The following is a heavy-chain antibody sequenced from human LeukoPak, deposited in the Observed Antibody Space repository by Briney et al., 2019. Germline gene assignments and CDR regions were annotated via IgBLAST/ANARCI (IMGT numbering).Heavy chain of an antibody. CDR3: ARAMSGYSYGFPFDY. D-gene: IGHD5-18*01. J-gene: IGHJ4*02. Sequence: GESLKISCKGSGYSFTSYWIVWVRQMPGKGLEWMRNIYPGDSDTRYSPSFQGQVTISADKSISTAYLQWSSLKASDTAMYYCARAMSGYSYGFPFDYWGQGTLVTVSS. V-gene: IGHV5-51*01. CDR2: IYPGDSDT. CDR1: GYSFTSYW.